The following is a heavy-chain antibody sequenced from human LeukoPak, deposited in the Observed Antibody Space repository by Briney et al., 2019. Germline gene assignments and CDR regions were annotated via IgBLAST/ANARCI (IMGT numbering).Heavy chain of an antibody. V-gene: IGHV4-4*02. CDR3: ASNGYSNAWVDY. D-gene: IGHD6-19*01. CDR1: GDSINSTNR. J-gene: IGHJ4*02. Sequence: PSGTLSLTCAVSGDSINSTNRWSWVRQPPGKGLEWIGEIYHSGTTNYNPSLKSRATISVDKSKNQFSLKLSSVNAADTAVYYCASNGYSNAWVDYWGQGTLVTVSS. CDR2: IYHSGTT.